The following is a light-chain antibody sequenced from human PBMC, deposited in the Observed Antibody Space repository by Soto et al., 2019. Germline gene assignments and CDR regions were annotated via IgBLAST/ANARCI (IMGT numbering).Light chain of an antibody. V-gene: IGKV3-15*01. CDR1: QNIRTD. CDR2: HAN. CDR3: QHYNNWPFT. Sequence: EIVMTQSPATLSVSPGERVTFSCRASQNIRTDLAWYQHKPGQAPRLIIFHANTRVTGLPTRFSGSGSGTEFTLTITSLQSEDFAVYYCQHYNNWPFTFGQGTKLEIK. J-gene: IGKJ2*01.